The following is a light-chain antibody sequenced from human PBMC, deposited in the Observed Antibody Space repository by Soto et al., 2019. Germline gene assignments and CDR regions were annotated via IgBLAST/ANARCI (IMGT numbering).Light chain of an antibody. V-gene: IGKV1-5*03. Sequence: DIQMTQSPCTLSASVGDRVTITCRASQSINSWLAWYQQKPGKAPKLLIHKASSLESGVPSRFSGSGSGTELTLTISSLQPDDFATYYCQQYESYPLTFGGGTKVEIK. CDR1: QSINSW. CDR3: QQYESYPLT. CDR2: KAS. J-gene: IGKJ4*01.